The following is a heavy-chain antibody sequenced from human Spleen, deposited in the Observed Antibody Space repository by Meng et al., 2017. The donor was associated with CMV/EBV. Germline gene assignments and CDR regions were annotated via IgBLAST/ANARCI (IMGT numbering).Heavy chain of an antibody. Sequence: GESLKISCAASGFNFSRYWMSWVRQAPGKGLEWVANIKEDGSERNHVDSVKGRFTISRDNAKNSLYLQMSSLRAEDTAVFYCTRAPRLGTGKYYYYGMDVWGQGTPVTVSS. CDR2: IKEDGSER. CDR1: GFNFSRYW. V-gene: IGHV3-7*01. J-gene: IGHJ6*02. CDR3: TRAPRLGTGKYYYYGMDV. D-gene: IGHD7-27*01.